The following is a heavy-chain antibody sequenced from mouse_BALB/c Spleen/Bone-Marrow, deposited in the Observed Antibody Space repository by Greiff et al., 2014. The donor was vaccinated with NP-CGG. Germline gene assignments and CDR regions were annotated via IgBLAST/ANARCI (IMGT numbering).Heavy chain of an antibody. D-gene: IGHD2-4*01. CDR3: ARGGLRRNIAYAMDY. V-gene: IGHV5-6*01. J-gene: IGHJ4*01. CDR1: GFTFSSYG. Sequence: EVKLMESGGDLVKPGGSLKLSCAASGFTFSSYGMSWVRQTSDKRLEWVATISSGGSYTYYPDSVKGRFTISRDNAKNTLHLQMSSLKSEDAAMYYCARGGLRRNIAYAMDYWSQGTSVTVSS. CDR2: ISSGGSYT.